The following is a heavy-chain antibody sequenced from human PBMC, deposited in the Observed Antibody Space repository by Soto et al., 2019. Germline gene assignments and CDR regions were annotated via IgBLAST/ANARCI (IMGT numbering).Heavy chain of an antibody. CDR1: GVSISSGGYY. J-gene: IGHJ4*02. CDR3: ARASRPMEDDSSFDY. CDR2: IYYSGST. V-gene: IGHV4-31*03. D-gene: IGHD3-22*01. Sequence: TLSLTCTVSGVSISSGGYYWSWIRQHPGKGLEWIGYIYYSGSTYYNPSLKSRVTISVDTSKNQFSLKLSSVTAADTAVYYCARASRPMEDDSSFDYWGQGTLVTVSS.